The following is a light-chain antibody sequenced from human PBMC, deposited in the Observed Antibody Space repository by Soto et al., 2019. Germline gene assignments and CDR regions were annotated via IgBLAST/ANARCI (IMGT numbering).Light chain of an antibody. CDR2: GAS. V-gene: IGKV3-20*01. Sequence: EIVLTQSPGTLSLSPGERATLSCRASQSVSSSYLAWYQQKPGQAPRLLIYGASSRATGIPDRFSGSGSGXXXXLTISRLEPEDFAVYYCQQYGSFGPGTKVDIK. CDR3: QQYGS. CDR1: QSVSSSY. J-gene: IGKJ3*01.